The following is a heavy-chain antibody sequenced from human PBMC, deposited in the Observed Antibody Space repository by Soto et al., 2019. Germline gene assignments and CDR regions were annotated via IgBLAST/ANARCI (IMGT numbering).Heavy chain of an antibody. D-gene: IGHD3-22*01. J-gene: IGHJ3*02. CDR2: ISGSGGST. V-gene: IGHV3-23*01. CDR1: GFTLGNYW. Sequence: GGSLRLSCAASGFTLGNYWMHWVRQAPGKGLEWVSAISGSGGSTYYADSVKGRFTISRDNSKNTLYLQMNSLRAEDTAVYYCASPINYYDSSGYPDAFDIWGQGTMFTVSS. CDR3: ASPINYYDSSGYPDAFDI.